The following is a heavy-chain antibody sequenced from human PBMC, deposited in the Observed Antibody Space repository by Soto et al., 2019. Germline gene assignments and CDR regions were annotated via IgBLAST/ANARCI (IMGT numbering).Heavy chain of an antibody. Sequence: GGSLRLSCAASGFTFSSYGMHWVRQAPGKGLEWVAVIWYDGSNKYYADSVKGRFTISRDNSKNTLYLQMNSLRAEDTAVYYCARVLGYCSSTSCLFGLEEFYGMDVWGQGTTVTVSS. J-gene: IGHJ6*02. CDR2: IWYDGSNK. V-gene: IGHV3-33*01. D-gene: IGHD2-2*01. CDR1: GFTFSSYG. CDR3: ARVLGYCSSTSCLFGLEEFYGMDV.